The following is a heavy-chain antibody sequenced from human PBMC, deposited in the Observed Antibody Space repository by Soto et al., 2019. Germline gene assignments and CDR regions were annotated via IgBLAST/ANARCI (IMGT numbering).Heavy chain of an antibody. CDR3: ARRITVTTGGYFDY. J-gene: IGHJ4*02. Sequence: EVQLVESGGGLVQPGGSLRLSCAASGLTVSSNFMSWVRQAPGKGPEWVSVIYSGGSTYYADSVKGRFTISRDNSKNTPYLQMNSLRAEDTAVYYWARRITVTTGGYFDYWGQGTLVTVSS. CDR2: IYSGGST. CDR1: GLTVSSNF. V-gene: IGHV3-66*01. D-gene: IGHD4-17*01.